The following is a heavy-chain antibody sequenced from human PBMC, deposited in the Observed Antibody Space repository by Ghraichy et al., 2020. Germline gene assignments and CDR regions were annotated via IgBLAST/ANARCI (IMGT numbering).Heavy chain of an antibody. CDR1: GFSFTDYW. J-gene: IGHJ3*02. V-gene: IGHV5-51*01. CDR3: ATLGRTQGVNDAFER. D-gene: IGHD3-10*01. Sequence: GESLNISCKGSGFSFTDYWIGWVRQMPGKGLEWMGIIYPGDSETRYSPSIQGQVTISADRSISTAYLQWSSLKASDTAMYYCATLGRTQGVNDAFERWGQGTMVTVSS. CDR2: IYPGDSET.